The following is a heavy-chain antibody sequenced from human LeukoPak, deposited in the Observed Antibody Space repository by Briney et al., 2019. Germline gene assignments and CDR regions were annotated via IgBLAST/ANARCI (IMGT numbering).Heavy chain of an antibody. J-gene: IGHJ5*02. D-gene: IGHD2-15*01. V-gene: IGHV4-39*01. CDR3: ARALGYCSGGSCTRGYNWFDP. CDR2: IYYGGST. CDR1: GDSISSNDYY. Sequence: SETLSLTCTVSGDSISSNDYYWGWIRQPPGKGLEWIGSIYYGGSTYYNPSLKSRVIISVDTSMNQFSLKLSFVTTADTAVYYCARALGYCSGGSCTRGYNWFDPRGQGTLVTVPS.